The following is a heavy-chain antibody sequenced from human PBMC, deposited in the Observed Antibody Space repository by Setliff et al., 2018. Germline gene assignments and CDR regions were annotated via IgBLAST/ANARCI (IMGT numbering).Heavy chain of an antibody. Sequence: ASVKVSCKASGFVLTNYAITWVRQAPGQGLEWMGWISPYYGSTNYAQKFQGRVTMTTDTSTTTVYMEVASLRSDDTAVYYCVRGPGPSVVVAMPFDRWGQGTLVTVS. CDR1: GFVLTNYA. CDR2: ISPYYGST. D-gene: IGHD5-12*01. J-gene: IGHJ4*02. CDR3: VRGPGPSVVVAMPFDR. V-gene: IGHV1-18*01.